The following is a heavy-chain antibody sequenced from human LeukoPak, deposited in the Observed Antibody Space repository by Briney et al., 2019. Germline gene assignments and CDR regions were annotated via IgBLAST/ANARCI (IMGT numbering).Heavy chain of an antibody. J-gene: IGHJ5*02. D-gene: IGHD5-18*01. CDR2: SSDKASGYTT. CDR1: GILFSDTY. V-gene: IGHV3-72*01. CDR3: ARSGDSYGPNWFDP. Sequence: PGGSLRLSCAASGILFSDTYLDWVRQAPGKGLEWVGRSSDKASGYTTKYAASVRDRFTISRDDSKNSLYLQMKSLKIEDTAVYYCARSGDSYGPNWFDPWGQGTLVTVSS.